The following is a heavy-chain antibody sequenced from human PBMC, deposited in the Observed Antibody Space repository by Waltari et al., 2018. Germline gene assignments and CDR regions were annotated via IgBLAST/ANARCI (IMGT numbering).Heavy chain of an antibody. CDR1: GGSFSGYY. J-gene: IGHJ4*02. V-gene: IGHV4-34*01. CDR3: AREPSSVAYFDY. D-gene: IGHD2-15*01. Sequence: QVQLQQWGAGLLKPSETLSLTCAVYGGSFSGYYWSWIRQPPGKGLEWIGEINHSGSTNYNPSLKSRVTISVDTSKNQFSLKLSSVTAADTAVYYCAREPSSVAYFDYWGQGTLVTVSS. CDR2: INHSGST.